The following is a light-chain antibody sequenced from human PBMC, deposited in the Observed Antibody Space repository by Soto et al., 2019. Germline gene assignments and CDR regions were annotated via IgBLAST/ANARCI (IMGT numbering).Light chain of an antibody. Sequence: EIVLTQSPCTLSLSPGERATLSCRASQSVSSSYLAWYQQKPGQAPMLLIYGASSRATGIPDRFSGSGSGTDFTLTISRLEPEDFAVYYWQQYGSSPLTFGGGTKVEIK. CDR3: QQYGSSPLT. CDR1: QSVSSSY. V-gene: IGKV3-20*01. CDR2: GAS. J-gene: IGKJ4*01.